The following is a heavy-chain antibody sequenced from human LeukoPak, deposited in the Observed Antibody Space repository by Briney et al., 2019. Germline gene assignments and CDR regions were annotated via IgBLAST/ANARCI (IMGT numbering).Heavy chain of an antibody. V-gene: IGHV4-59*01. Sequence: PSETLSLTCTVSGGSISSYYWSWIRQPPGKGLEWIGYIYYSGSTNYNPSLKSRVTISVDTSKNQLSLKLNSVTAADTAVYYCARGLAYHHLDYWGQGTLVTVSS. CDR3: ARGLAYHHLDY. CDR1: GGSISSYY. J-gene: IGHJ4*02. CDR2: IYYSGST. D-gene: IGHD2-21*01.